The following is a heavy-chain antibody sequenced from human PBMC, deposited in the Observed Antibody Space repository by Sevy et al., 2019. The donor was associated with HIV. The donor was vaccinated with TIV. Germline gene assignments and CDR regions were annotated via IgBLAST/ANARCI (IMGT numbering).Heavy chain of an antibody. Sequence: ASVKVSCKASGYTFTDYFIHWVRQAPGQGLEWTAWINPNNGATNFAQKFQGRVTVTRDTSISTAYMDLSSLGSDDTAIYYCVKGWSTVLPGPKGELFQYWCQGALVTVSS. D-gene: IGHD2-2*01. V-gene: IGHV1-2*02. CDR2: INPNNGAT. CDR1: GYTFTDYF. J-gene: IGHJ1*01. CDR3: VKGWSTVLPGPKGELFQY.